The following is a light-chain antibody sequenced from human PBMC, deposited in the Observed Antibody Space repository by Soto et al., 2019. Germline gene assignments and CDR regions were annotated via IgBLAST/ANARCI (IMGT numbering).Light chain of an antibody. Sequence: AIRMTQSPSSLSASTGDIVTITCRASQGISSYLAWYQQKPGKAPKLLIYAAYNLQSGVPSRFSGSGSGTDLTLTISCLQSEDFATYYCQQYYSYPRTFGQGTKVDIK. J-gene: IGKJ1*01. CDR3: QQYYSYPRT. CDR1: QGISSY. CDR2: AAY. V-gene: IGKV1-8*01.